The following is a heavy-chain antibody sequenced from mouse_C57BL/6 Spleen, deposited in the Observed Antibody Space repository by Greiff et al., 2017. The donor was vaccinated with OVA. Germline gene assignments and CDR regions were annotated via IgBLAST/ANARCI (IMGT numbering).Heavy chain of an antibody. CDR1: GNTFTSYW. J-gene: IGHJ4*01. Sequence: QVQLQQPGAELVKPGASVKVSCKASGNTFTSYWMHWVKQRPGQGLEWIGRIHPSDRDTNYNQKFKGKATLTVDKASSSAYMQLSSLTSEDCAVYYCAMEREGYAVDYWCQATSVTLS. CDR3: AMEREGYAVDY. CDR2: IHPSDRDT. V-gene: IGHV1-74*01.